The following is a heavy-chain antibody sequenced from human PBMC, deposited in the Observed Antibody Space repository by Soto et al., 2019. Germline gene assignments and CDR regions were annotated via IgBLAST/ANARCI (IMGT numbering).Heavy chain of an antibody. J-gene: IGHJ4*02. CDR3: ARDSFGIVGAIPFDY. Sequence: GGSLRLSCAASGFTFSSYGMHWVRQAPGKGLEWVAVIWYDGSNKYYADSVKGRFTISRDNSKNTLYLQMNSLRAEDTAVYYCARDSFGIVGAIPFDYWGQGTLVTVSS. V-gene: IGHV3-33*01. CDR2: IWYDGSNK. CDR1: GFTFSSYG. D-gene: IGHD1-26*01.